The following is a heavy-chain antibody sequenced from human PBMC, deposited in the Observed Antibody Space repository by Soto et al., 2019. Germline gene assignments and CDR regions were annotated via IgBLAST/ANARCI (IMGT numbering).Heavy chain of an antibody. CDR1: GFRFSDHY. CDR2: ISGSGTTT. Sequence: GGSLRLSCAASGFRFSDHYMTWIRQGPGKGLEWVSKISGSGTTTYYADSVKGRFTVSRDNAKNSLYLQMNSLRAEDTAVYYCAGDPYYYASDFWGQGTLVTVSS. CDR3: AGDPYYYASDF. J-gene: IGHJ4*02. V-gene: IGHV3-11*01. D-gene: IGHD3-10*01.